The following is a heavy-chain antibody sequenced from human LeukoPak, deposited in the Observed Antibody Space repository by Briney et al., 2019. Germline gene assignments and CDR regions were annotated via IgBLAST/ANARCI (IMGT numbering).Heavy chain of an antibody. Sequence: PGGSLRLSCAASEFTVSSNYLIWVRQAPGKGLEWVSVIYSGGSTYPADSVKGRFTISRDNSKNTLYLQMNSLRAEDTAVYYCAGAAAGTQQYWYFDLWGRGTLVTVSS. CDR1: EFTVSSNY. J-gene: IGHJ2*01. CDR2: IYSGGST. V-gene: IGHV3-66*01. D-gene: IGHD6-13*01. CDR3: AGAAAGTQQYWYFDL.